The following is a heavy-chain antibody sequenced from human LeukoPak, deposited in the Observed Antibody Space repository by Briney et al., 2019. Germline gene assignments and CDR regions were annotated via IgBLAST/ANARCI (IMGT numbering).Heavy chain of an antibody. CDR3: AKGHRLCSSGNCNSQVDS. J-gene: IGHJ4*02. CDR2: ISGSGTAT. D-gene: IGHD2-15*01. V-gene: IGHV3-23*01. CDR1: GFTFSTYP. Sequence: TGGSLRLSCAASGFTFSTYPMSWVRQAPGKGLVWISTISGSGTATHYADSVKGRFTISRDNSKNTLFLQMNSLRADDTAAYYCAKGHRLCSSGNCNSQVDSWGQGTLVIVPS.